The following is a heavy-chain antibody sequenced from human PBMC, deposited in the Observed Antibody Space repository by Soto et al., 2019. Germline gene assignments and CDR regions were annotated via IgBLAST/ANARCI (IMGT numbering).Heavy chain of an antibody. CDR2: TYYRSKWYN. V-gene: IGHV6-1*01. D-gene: IGHD6-13*01. CDR3: ARSFGSRWTGATWIFDY. CDR1: GDSVSSNSAA. J-gene: IGHJ4*02. Sequence: SQTLSLTCAISGDSVSSNSAAWNWIRQSPSRGLEWPGRTYYRSKWYNDYAVSVKSRITINPDTSKNQFSLQLNSVTPEETAVYYCARSFGSRWTGATWIFDYWGQGTLVTVSS.